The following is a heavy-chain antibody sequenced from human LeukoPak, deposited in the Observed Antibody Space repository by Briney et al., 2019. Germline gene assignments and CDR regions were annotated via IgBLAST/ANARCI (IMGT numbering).Heavy chain of an antibody. CDR2: IYSGGST. Sequence: GGSLRLSCAASGFTFSSYGMHWVRQAPGKGLEWVSVIYSGGSTYYADSVKGRFTISRDNSKNTLYLQMNSLRAEDTAVYYCARESGYDHFDYWGQGTLVTVSS. J-gene: IGHJ4*02. CDR1: GFTFSSYG. CDR3: ARESGYDHFDY. D-gene: IGHD5-12*01. V-gene: IGHV3-53*01.